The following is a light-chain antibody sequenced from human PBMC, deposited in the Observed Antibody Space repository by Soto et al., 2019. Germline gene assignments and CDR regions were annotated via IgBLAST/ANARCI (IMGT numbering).Light chain of an antibody. Sequence: QSALTQPPSASGSPGQSVTISCSGTSRDVGAYPFVSWYQHHPARPPKLIIYEVSMRPSGVPARFSGSKSGNTASLTVSGLQVEDEADYYCSSFAGNDNLVFGGGTQLTVL. V-gene: IGLV2-8*01. CDR2: EVS. CDR1: SRDVGAYPF. CDR3: SSFAGNDNLV. J-gene: IGLJ3*02.